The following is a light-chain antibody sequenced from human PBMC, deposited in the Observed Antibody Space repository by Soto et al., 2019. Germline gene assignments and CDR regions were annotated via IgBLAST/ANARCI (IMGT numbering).Light chain of an antibody. Sequence: DIQMTQSPSFVSASVGDRVTITCRASQGISNWLAWYQQKPGKAPKLLIYATSNLQGGVPSRFSGSGSGTDFTLTIGSMQPEDSATYYCQQSSSFPLTFGPGTKVDIK. J-gene: IGKJ3*01. CDR2: ATS. V-gene: IGKV1-12*01. CDR1: QGISNW. CDR3: QQSSSFPLT.